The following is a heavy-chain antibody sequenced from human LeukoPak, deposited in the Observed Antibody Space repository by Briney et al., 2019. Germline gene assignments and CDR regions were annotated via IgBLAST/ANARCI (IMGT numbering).Heavy chain of an antibody. Sequence: SETLSLTCTVSGGSISSYYWSWIRQPPGKGLEWIGYIHYSGSTNSNPSLKSRVTISIDTSKNQFSLKLSSVTAADTAVYYCASAIAAAATYAFDIWGQGTMVTVSS. CDR3: ASAIAAAATYAFDI. V-gene: IGHV4-59*01. CDR1: GGSISSYY. D-gene: IGHD6-13*01. CDR2: IHYSGST. J-gene: IGHJ3*02.